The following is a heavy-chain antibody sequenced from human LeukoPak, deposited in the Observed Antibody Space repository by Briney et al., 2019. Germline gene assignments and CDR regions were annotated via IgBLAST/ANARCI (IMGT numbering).Heavy chain of an antibody. CDR3: ARGGLDY. V-gene: IGHV3-64*01. CDR1: GFTFSRFA. Sequence: PGGSLRLSCAASGFTFSRFAMHWVRQAPGKGLEYVSAISSNGGSTYYANSVKGRFTISRDNSKNTLYLQMGSLRAEDMAVYYCARGGLDYWGQGTLVTVSS. J-gene: IGHJ4*02. CDR2: ISSNGGST.